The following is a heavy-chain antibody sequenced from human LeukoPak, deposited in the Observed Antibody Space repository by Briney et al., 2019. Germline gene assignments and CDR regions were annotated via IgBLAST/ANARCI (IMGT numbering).Heavy chain of an antibody. CDR1: GGSFSGYY. J-gene: IGHJ4*02. Sequence: SETLSLTCAVYGGSFSGYYWSWIRQPPGKGLEWIGEINHSGSTNYNPSLKSRVTISVDTSKNQFSLKLSSVTAADTAVYYCARRRVWFGELSDYWGQGTLVTVSS. D-gene: IGHD3-10*01. V-gene: IGHV4-34*01. CDR3: ARRRVWFGELSDY. CDR2: INHSGST.